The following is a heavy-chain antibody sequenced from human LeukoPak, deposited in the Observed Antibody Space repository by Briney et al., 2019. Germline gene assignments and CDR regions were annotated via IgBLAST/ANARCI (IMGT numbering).Heavy chain of an antibody. CDR1: GFTFSSYG. D-gene: IGHD6-6*01. J-gene: IGHJ4*02. V-gene: IGHV3-33*01. CDR3: AGGGEAARSLAY. CDR2: IWYDGGNK. Sequence: PGRSLRLSCAASGFTFSSYGMHWVRQAPGKGLEWVAVIWYDGGNKYYADSVKGRFTISRDNSKSTLFVYLQMNSLRTDDTALYYCAGGGEAARSLAYWGQGALVTVSS.